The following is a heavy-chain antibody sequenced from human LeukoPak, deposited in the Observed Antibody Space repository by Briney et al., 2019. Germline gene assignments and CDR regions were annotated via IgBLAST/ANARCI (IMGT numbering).Heavy chain of an antibody. V-gene: IGHV3-30*02. D-gene: IGHD6-13*01. CDR2: IRYDGNNK. CDR1: GFTFSSYG. J-gene: IGHJ4*02. CDR3: ARDISQTYIAVAGHLDY. Sequence: GGSLRLSCAASGFTFSSYGMHWVRQAPGKRLEWVAFIRYDGNNKYYADSVKGRFTISRDNSKNTLYLQMKGLRAEDTALYYCARDISQTYIAVAGHLDYWGQGTQVTVSS.